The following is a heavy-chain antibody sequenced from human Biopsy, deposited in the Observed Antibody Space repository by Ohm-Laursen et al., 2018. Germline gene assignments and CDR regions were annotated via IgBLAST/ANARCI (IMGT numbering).Heavy chain of an antibody. V-gene: IGHV4-59*01. J-gene: IGHJ2*01. D-gene: IGHD3-22*01. CDR2: VYYTGNT. Sequence: DTLSLTCTVSGDSISSYYWSWIRQPPGKGLEWIGYVYYTGNTDYNPSLQSRVTISVDTSKNHFSLRLRSVTPADTAIYYCARDRGYYSDRTVPGYFDLWGRGTLVTVSS. CDR3: ARDRGYYSDRTVPGYFDL. CDR1: GDSISSYY.